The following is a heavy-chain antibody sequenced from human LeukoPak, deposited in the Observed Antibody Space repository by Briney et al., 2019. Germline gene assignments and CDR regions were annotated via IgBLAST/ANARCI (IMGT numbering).Heavy chain of an antibody. D-gene: IGHD3-22*01. J-gene: IGHJ4*02. CDR2: IYSRGST. Sequence: QPGGSLRLSCVASGFTVSSNYMSWVRQAPGKGLEWVSVIYSRGSTYYADSVKGRFTISKDNSKNTLYLQMNSLRAEDTAVYYCARYFYDSSGYPYYFDYWGQGTLVTVSS. V-gene: IGHV3-53*01. CDR1: GFTVSSNY. CDR3: ARYFYDSSGYPYYFDY.